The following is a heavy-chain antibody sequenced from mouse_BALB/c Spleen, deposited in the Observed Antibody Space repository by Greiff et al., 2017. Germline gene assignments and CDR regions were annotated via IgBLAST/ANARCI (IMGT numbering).Heavy chain of an antibody. Sequence: EVMLVESGGGLVKPGGSLKLSCAASGFTFSDYYMYWVRQTPEKRLEWVATISDGGSYTYYPDSVKGRFTISRDNAKNNLYLQMSSLKSEDTAMYYCARDKWRTTRSYYAMDYWGQGTSVTVSS. J-gene: IGHJ4*01. D-gene: IGHD1-1*01. CDR3: ARDKWRTTRSYYAMDY. CDR1: GFTFSDYY. CDR2: ISDGGSYT. V-gene: IGHV5-4*02.